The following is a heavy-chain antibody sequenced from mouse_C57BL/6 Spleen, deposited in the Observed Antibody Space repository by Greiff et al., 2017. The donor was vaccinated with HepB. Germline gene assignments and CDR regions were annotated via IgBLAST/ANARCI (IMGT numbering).Heavy chain of an antibody. D-gene: IGHD2-3*01. CDR1: GYAFSSSW. Sequence: QVQLKESGPELVKPGASVKISCKASGYAFSSSWMNWVKQGPGKGLEWIGRIYPGDGDTNYNEKFKGKATLTADKSSSTAYMQLSSLRSEDSAVYFCERAEVYNGYAFAYWGQGTLVTVSA. J-gene: IGHJ3*01. CDR3: ERAEVYNGYAFAY. V-gene: IGHV1-82*01. CDR2: IYPGDGDT.